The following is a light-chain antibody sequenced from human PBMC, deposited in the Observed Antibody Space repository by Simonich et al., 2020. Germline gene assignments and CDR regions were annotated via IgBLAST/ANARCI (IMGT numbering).Light chain of an antibody. J-gene: IGKJ5*01. V-gene: IGKV2-29*02. CDR1: QSLLHSDGKTY. CDR3: MQGIHSIT. CDR2: EDS. Sequence: DIVMTQTPLSLSVTPGQPASISCKSSQSLLHSDGKTYLYWYLQKPGQSPQLLIYEDSSRVSGVPDRFSGSGSGTDFTLKISRVEAEDVGVYYCMQGIHSITFGQGTRLEIK.